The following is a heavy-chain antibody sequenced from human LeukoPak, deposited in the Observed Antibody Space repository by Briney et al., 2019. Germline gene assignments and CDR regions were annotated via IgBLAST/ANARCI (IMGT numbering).Heavy chain of an antibody. J-gene: IGHJ4*02. CDR2: ISSSSYI. CDR3: AKDKGREGDY. V-gene: IGHV3-21*01. CDR1: GFTFSSYS. Sequence: GGSLRLSCAASGFTFSSYSMNWVRQAPGKGLEWVSSISSSSYIYYADSVKGRFTISRDNAKNSLYLQMNSLRPEDTAVYYCAKDKGREGDYWGQGNLVTVSS.